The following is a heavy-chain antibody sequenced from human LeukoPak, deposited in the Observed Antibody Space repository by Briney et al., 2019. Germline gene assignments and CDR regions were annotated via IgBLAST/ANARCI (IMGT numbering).Heavy chain of an antibody. Sequence: PSETLSLTCTVSGGSISNYFRSWIRQPPGKGLEWIGDIHSSGTTNYNPSGSTNSNPSLKSRVTISVDTSKNQFSLKVSSVTAADTAVYYCAREVRSYWCFDLWGRGTLVTVSS. J-gene: IGHJ2*01. CDR1: GGSISNYF. V-gene: IGHV4-59*01. CDR3: AREVRSYWCFDL. CDR2: IHSSGTTNYNPSGST. D-gene: IGHD2-15*01.